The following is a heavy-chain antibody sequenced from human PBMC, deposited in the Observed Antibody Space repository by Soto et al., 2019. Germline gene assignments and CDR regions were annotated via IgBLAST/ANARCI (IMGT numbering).Heavy chain of an antibody. V-gene: IGHV4-59*01. CDR1: GGSISGSY. J-gene: IGHJ4*02. CDR3: ARSAAVPGAHFDY. Sequence: SETLSLTCSVSGGSISGSYWSWIRQSPGKGLEWVSYVYYTGSTNYSPSLRSRVSISVDTSKNEFSLRLSYVTAAETAVYFCARSAAVPGAHFDYWGQGTQVTVSS. CDR2: VYYTGST. D-gene: IGHD6-19*01.